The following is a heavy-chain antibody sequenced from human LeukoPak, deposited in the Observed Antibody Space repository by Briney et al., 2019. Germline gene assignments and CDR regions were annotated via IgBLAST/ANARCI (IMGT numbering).Heavy chain of an antibody. CDR3: ARDRLEITIFGVVISDYFDY. D-gene: IGHD3-3*01. CDR2: ISSSGSTI. V-gene: IGHV3-11*01. CDR1: GFTFSDYY. Sequence: GGSLRLSCAASGFTFSDYYMSWIRQAPGKGLEWVSYISSSGSTIYYADSVKGRFTISRDNAKNSLYLQMNSLRAEDTAVYCCARDRLEITIFGVVISDYFDYWGQGTLVTVSS. J-gene: IGHJ4*02.